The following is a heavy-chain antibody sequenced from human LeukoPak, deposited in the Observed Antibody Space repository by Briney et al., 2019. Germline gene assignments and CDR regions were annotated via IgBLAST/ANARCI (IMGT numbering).Heavy chain of an antibody. J-gene: IGHJ4*02. V-gene: IGHV3-7*03. CDR2: IKHDGSEK. CDR3: AKARYDILTGYPSPGFDY. Sequence: QPGGSLRLSCAASGFIFTGYFMSWVRQAPGKGLEWVASIKHDGSEKYYVDSVRGRFTISRDNTKNLLYLQMSSLRAEDTAVYYCAKARYDILTGYPSPGFDYWGQGTLVTVSS. D-gene: IGHD3-9*01. CDR1: GFIFTGYF.